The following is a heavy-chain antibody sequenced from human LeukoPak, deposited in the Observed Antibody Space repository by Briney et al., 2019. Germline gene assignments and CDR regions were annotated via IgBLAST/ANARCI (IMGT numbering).Heavy chain of an antibody. J-gene: IGHJ4*01. CDR3: ARGVGRHVDY. CDR1: GGSISSSSYY. V-gene: IGHV4-39*07. D-gene: IGHD3-16*01. Sequence: SEPLSLTCTVSGGSISSSSYYWGWIRQPPGKGLEWFGSIYDSGRTYYNPSLKRRVTISVDTSKNQVSLKLSSVTAADTAVYYCARGVGRHVDYWGQEPWSPSPQ. CDR2: IYDSGRT.